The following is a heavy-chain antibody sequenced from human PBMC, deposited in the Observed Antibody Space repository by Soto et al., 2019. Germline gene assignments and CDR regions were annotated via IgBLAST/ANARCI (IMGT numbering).Heavy chain of an antibody. CDR2: IIPILGIA. Sequence: QVQLVQSGAEVKKPGSSVKVSCKASGGTFSSYTISWVRQAPGQGLEWMGRIIPILGIANYAQKFQGRVTINADKSTSTAYMELSSLRSEDTAVYYCARAITMIDPFDYWGQGTLVTVSS. V-gene: IGHV1-69*02. CDR3: ARAITMIDPFDY. D-gene: IGHD3-22*01. CDR1: GGTFSSYT. J-gene: IGHJ4*02.